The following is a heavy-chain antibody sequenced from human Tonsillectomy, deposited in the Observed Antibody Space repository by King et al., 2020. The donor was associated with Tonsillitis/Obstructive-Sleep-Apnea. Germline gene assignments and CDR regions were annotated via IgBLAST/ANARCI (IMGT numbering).Heavy chain of an antibody. D-gene: IGHD1-26*01. CDR1: GFTFSDHY. CDR2: TRNKASSYST. Sequence: VQLVESGGGLVQPGGSLRLSCAASGFTFSDHYMDWVRQAPGKGLEWVGRTRNKASSYSTEYAASVKGRFTISRDDSKNSLYLQVNTLRTDDTAVYYCARVSGSYYLGYWGQGTLVTVSS. V-gene: IGHV3-72*01. J-gene: IGHJ4*02. CDR3: ARVSGSYYLGY.